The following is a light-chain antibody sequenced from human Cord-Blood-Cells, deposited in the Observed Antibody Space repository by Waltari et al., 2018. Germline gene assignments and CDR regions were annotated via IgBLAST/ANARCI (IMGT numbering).Light chain of an antibody. CDR2: RNK. V-gene: IGLV1-47*01. CDR3: AAWDDSLSGWV. CDR1: TSNLGRNY. Sequence: QSVLTQPPSASGTPGQRVTIPCSGSTSNLGRNYVSWYQQLPGTAPKLLIYRNKQRPSGVPDRFSGSKSGTSASLAISGLRSEDEADYYCAAWDDSLSGWVFGGGTKLTVL. J-gene: IGLJ3*02.